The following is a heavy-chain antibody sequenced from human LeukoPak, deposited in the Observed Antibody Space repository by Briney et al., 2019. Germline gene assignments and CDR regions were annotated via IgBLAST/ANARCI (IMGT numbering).Heavy chain of an antibody. J-gene: IGHJ4*02. CDR2: IYPGDSDT. CDR1: GYSFTSYW. CDR3: ARVPGGSGWYGGIDY. V-gene: IGHV5-51*01. Sequence: GESLKISCKGSGYSFTSYWIGWVRQMPGKGLEWMGIIYPGDSDTRYSPSFQGQVTISADKSISTAYLQWSSLRASDTAMYYCARVPGGSGWYGGIDYWGQGTLVTVSS. D-gene: IGHD6-19*01.